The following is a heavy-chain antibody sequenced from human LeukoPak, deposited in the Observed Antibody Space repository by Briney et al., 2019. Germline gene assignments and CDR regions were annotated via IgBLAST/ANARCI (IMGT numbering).Heavy chain of an antibody. Sequence: PGGSLRLSCAASGFTFSSYSMNWVRQAPGKGLEWVSSISSSGSYKYYADSLKGRFTISRDNAKNSLYLQINSLRAEDTAVYYCARAKAGRIFTMVRGNYYMDVWGKGTTVTISS. J-gene: IGHJ6*03. V-gene: IGHV3-21*01. CDR3: ARAKAGRIFTMVRGNYYMDV. CDR2: ISSSGSYK. D-gene: IGHD3-10*01. CDR1: GFTFSSYS.